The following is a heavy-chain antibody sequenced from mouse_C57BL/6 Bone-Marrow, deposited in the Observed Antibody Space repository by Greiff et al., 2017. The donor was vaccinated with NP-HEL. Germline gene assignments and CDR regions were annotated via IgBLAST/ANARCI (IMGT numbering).Heavy chain of an antibody. CDR2: IYPGDGDT. V-gene: IGHV1-80*01. J-gene: IGHJ3*01. CDR1: GYAFSSYW. Sequence: VQLQQSGAELVKPGASVKISCKASGYAFSSYWMNWVKQRPGKGLEWIGQIYPGDGDTNYNGKFKDKASLTADKSSSTAYMQLSSLASDDSAVYLCARGAYWGQGTLVTVSA. CDR3: ARGAY.